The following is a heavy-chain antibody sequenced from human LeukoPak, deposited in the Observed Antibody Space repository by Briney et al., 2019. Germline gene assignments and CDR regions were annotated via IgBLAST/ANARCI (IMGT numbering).Heavy chain of an antibody. CDR1: GYTFTSYS. J-gene: IGHJ4*02. CDR2: ISAYNGNT. V-gene: IGHV1-18*01. CDR3: ARDKSYYYDSSGLFDY. Sequence: ASVKVSCKASGYTFTSYSISWVRQAPGQGLEWMGWISAYNGNTNYAQKLQGRVTMTTDTSTSTAYMELRSLRSDDTAVYYCARDKSYYYDSSGLFDYWGQGTLVIVSS. D-gene: IGHD3-22*01.